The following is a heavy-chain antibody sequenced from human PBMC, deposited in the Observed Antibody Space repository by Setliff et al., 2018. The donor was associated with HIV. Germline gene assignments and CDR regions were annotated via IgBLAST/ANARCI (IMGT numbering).Heavy chain of an antibody. Sequence: PSETLSLTCAVSGASIDRGSYYWSWIRQPAGKGLEWIGRVFTSGVTNYNSSLKSRVTISLDTAKNHFTLELRSVTAADTAVYYCARGNYRHSSYFDNWGQGKLVTVSS. J-gene: IGHJ4*02. V-gene: IGHV4-61*02. CDR2: VFTSGVT. D-gene: IGHD1-26*01. CDR1: GASIDRGSYY. CDR3: ARGNYRHSSYFDN.